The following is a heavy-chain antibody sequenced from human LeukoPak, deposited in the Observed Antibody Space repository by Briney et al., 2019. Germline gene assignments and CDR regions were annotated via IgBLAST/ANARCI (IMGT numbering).Heavy chain of an antibody. CDR2: ITHSGST. CDR3: ARGLRFGTSWFDP. Sequence: SETLSLTCVVNGGSFSGYYWSWIRQPPGKGLEWIGEITHSGSTNYNPSLKSRVTISVEKSKSHFALKLTSVTAADTAVYYCARGLRFGTSWFDPWGQGTLVTISS. V-gene: IGHV4-34*01. J-gene: IGHJ5*02. D-gene: IGHD3-10*01. CDR1: GGSFSGYY.